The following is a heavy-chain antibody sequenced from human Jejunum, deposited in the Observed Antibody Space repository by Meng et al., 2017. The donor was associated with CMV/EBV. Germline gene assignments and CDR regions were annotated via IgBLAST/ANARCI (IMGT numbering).Heavy chain of an antibody. CDR2: IRSKSKNYAT. V-gene: IGHV3-73*01. CDR1: A. CDR3: TRHGSDSAYDPSYYFDY. Sequence: ALHWVRQGSGKGLEWLGRIRSKSKNYATAYDASMRGRFTISRDDSKNTAYLQMDRLKTEDTAVYYCTRHGSDSAYDPSYYFDYWGQGALVTVSS. D-gene: IGHD5-12*01. J-gene: IGHJ4*02.